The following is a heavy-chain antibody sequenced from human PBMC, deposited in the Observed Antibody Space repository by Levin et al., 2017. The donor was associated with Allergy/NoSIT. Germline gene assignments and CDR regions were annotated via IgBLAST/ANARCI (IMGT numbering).Heavy chain of an antibody. CDR3: ARDDSSGYNPDY. CDR1: GYTFSNYG. D-gene: IGHD3-22*01. V-gene: IGHV1-18*01. CDR2: ISAYNADT. J-gene: IGHJ4*02. Sequence: ASVKVSCKASGYTFSNYGISWVRQAPGQGLEWMGLISAYNADTKYAQKFQGRVTMTKDTSTNTAYMELRSLRSDDTAVYYCARDDSSGYNPDYWGQGTLVTVSS.